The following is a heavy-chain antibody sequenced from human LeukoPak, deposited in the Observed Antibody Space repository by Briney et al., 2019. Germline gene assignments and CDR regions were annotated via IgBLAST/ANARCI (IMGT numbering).Heavy chain of an antibody. CDR2: IRSDGINK. Sequence: GKSLRLSCAASGFTFSTYAMHWVRQAPGKGLEWVAFIRSDGINKYHADSVKGRFTISRDNSKNTLYLQMNSLRAEDTAVYYCARESDYGAGDYWGQGTLVTVSS. CDR1: GFTFSTYA. D-gene: IGHD4-17*01. V-gene: IGHV3-30*04. J-gene: IGHJ4*02. CDR3: ARESDYGAGDY.